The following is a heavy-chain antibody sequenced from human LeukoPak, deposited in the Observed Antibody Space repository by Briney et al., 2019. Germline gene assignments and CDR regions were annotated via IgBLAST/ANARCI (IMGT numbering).Heavy chain of an antibody. CDR1: GFTFSSYW. V-gene: IGHV3-7*01. D-gene: IGHD1-26*01. Sequence: GGSLRLSCAASGFTFSSYWMSWVRQAPGKGLEWVANIKQDGSEKYYVDPVKGRFTISRDNAKNSLYLQMNSLRAEDTAVYYCARETGFLSSGSYQAPFDYWGQGTLVTVSS. J-gene: IGHJ4*02. CDR2: IKQDGSEK. CDR3: ARETGFLSSGSYQAPFDY.